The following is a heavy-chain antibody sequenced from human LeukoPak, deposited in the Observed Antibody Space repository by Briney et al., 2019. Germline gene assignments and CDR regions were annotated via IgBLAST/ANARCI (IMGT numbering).Heavy chain of an antibody. J-gene: IGHJ4*02. Sequence: GGSLRLSCAASGFTFSSYWMSWVRQAPGKGLEWVANIKQDGSEKYYVDSVKGRFTISRDNAKNPLYLQMNSLRAEDTAVYYCARYIKGLYSSGIDCWGQGTLVTVSS. D-gene: IGHD6-19*01. CDR2: IKQDGSEK. CDR1: GFTFSSYW. CDR3: ARYIKGLYSSGIDC. V-gene: IGHV3-7*03.